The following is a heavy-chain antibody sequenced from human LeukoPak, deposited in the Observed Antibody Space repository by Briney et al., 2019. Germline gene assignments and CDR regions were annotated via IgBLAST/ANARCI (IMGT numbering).Heavy chain of an antibody. Sequence: PGGSLRLSCAASGFTFSSYEMNWVRQAPGKGLEWVSYISSSSYIYYADSMKGRFTISRDNAKNSLYLQMNSLRAEDTAVYYCVRRYMATSAEDFDYWGQGTLVTVFS. J-gene: IGHJ4*02. CDR2: ISSSSYI. D-gene: IGHD3-16*02. CDR1: GFTFSSYE. CDR3: VRRYMATSAEDFDY. V-gene: IGHV3-21*05.